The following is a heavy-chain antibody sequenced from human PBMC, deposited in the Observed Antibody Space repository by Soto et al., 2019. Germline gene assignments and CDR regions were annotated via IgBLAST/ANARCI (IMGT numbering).Heavy chain of an antibody. Sequence: QVQLQESGPGLVKPSGTLSLTCAVSGGSISTSNWWSWVRQPPGKGLEWIGEVYRTGSTNHNPSHESRLPRSVDKSKNQFSLKLTSVPAADAAVYYCARARATIAAAAIFDCWGQGTLVTVSS. D-gene: IGHD6-13*01. J-gene: IGHJ4*02. V-gene: IGHV4-4*02. CDR2: VYRTGST. CDR3: ARARATIAAAAIFDC. CDR1: GGSISTSNW.